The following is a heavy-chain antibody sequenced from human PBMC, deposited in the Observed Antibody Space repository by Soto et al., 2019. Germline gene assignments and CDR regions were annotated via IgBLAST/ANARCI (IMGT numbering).Heavy chain of an antibody. CDR3: ARPYGDPTFGAFDI. J-gene: IGHJ3*02. CDR1: GGSISSSSYY. D-gene: IGHD4-17*01. Sequence: SETLSLTCTVSGGSISSSSYYWGWIRRPPGKGLEWIGSIYYSGSTYYNPSLKSRVTISVDTSKNQFSLKLSSVTAADTAVYYCARPYGDPTFGAFDIWGQGTMVTVSS. V-gene: IGHV4-39*01. CDR2: IYYSGST.